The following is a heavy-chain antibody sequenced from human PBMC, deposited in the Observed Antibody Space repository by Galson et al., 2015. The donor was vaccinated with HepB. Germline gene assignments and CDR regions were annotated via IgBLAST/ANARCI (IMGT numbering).Heavy chain of an antibody. J-gene: IGHJ4*02. Sequence: QSGAEVKKPGESLKISCKNSGYSFTTYWIGWVRQMPGKGLEWMGIIYPDDSDTTYSPSFQGQVTISADTSTNTAYLQWTSLKASDTAMYYCARQGLLGHYFDYWGQGTLVTVSS. CDR2: IYPDDSDT. D-gene: IGHD2-8*02. CDR1: GYSFTTYW. CDR3: ARQGLLGHYFDY. V-gene: IGHV5-51*01.